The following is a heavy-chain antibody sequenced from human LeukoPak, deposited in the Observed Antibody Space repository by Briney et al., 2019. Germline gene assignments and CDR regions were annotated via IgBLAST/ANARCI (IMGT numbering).Heavy chain of an antibody. CDR2: IYYNGIS. J-gene: IGHJ6*02. CDR3: AKNLYCGGGSCYPSALGMDV. V-gene: IGHV4-59*01. Sequence: SETLSLTCTVSGGSISGYYWSWIRQPPGKGLEWIAYIYYNGISNYNPSLKSRVIISVDSSKNQFSLKLTSVTAADTAVYYCAKNLYCGGGSCYPSALGMDVWGQGTTVTVSS. D-gene: IGHD2-15*01. CDR1: GGSISGYY.